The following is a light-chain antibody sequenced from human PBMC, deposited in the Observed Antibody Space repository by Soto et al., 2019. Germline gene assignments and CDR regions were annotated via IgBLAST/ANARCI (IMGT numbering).Light chain of an antibody. Sequence: DIQMTQSPSTLSASVGDRVTITCRASQSISNSLAWYQQKPGKAPKLLIYKASSLESGVPLRFSGSESGTDFTLTISRLEPEDFAVYYCQQYGSSPPIFTFGPGTKVDIK. J-gene: IGKJ3*01. CDR1: QSISNS. CDR2: KAS. V-gene: IGKV1-5*03. CDR3: QQYGSSPPIFT.